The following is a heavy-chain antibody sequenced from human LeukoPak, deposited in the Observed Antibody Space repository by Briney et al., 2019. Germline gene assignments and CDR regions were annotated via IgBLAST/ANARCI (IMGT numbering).Heavy chain of an antibody. CDR3: ASLKGLFDYFDY. D-gene: IGHD3-22*01. J-gene: IGHJ4*02. Sequence: GGSLRLSCAASGFTVSSNYMSWVRQAPGKGLVWVSVLYNAGSTYYAESVKGRFTISRDNSKNTLYLQMYSLRAEDTAVYYCASLKGLFDYFDYWGQGTLVIVSS. V-gene: IGHV3-53*01. CDR2: LYNAGST. CDR1: GFTVSSNY.